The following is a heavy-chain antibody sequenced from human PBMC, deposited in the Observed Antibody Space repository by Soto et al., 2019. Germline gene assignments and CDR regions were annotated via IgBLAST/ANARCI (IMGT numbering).Heavy chain of an antibody. D-gene: IGHD3-22*01. CDR3: ARAYDSSGYGIPGSFDP. CDR1: GGTFSSYA. J-gene: IGHJ5*02. Sequence: QVQLVQSGAEVKKPVSSVKVSCKASGGTFSSYAISWVRQAPGQGLEWMGGIIPIFGTANYAQKFQGRVTITADESTSTAYMELSSLRSEDTAVYYCARAYDSSGYGIPGSFDPWGQGTLVTVSS. CDR2: IIPIFGTA. V-gene: IGHV1-69*01.